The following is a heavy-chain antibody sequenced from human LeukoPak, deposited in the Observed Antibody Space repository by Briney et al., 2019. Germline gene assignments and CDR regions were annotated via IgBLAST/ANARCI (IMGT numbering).Heavy chain of an antibody. CDR3: AKDLHEQWLVSADAFDI. J-gene: IGHJ3*02. D-gene: IGHD6-19*01. V-gene: IGHV3-21*04. CDR2: ITSSSRYT. CDR1: VFTFSTYN. Sequence: PGGSLRLSCAASVFTFSTYNMNWVRQAPGKGLEWVSSITSSSRYTFYADSVKGRFTISRDNSKNTLYLQMNSLRAEDTALYYCAKDLHEQWLVSADAFDIWGLGTMVTVSS.